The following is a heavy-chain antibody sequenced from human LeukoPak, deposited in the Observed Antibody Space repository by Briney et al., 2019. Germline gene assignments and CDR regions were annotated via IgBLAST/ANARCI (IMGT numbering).Heavy chain of an antibody. Sequence: PSETLSLTCTVSGGSISSSSYYWGWIRQPPGKGLEWIGSIYYSGSTYYNPSLKSRVTISVVTSKNQFSLKLSSVTAADTAVYYCASLKTVPAATTYYYYGMDVWGQGTTVTVSS. CDR3: ASLKTVPAATTYYYYGMDV. CDR2: IYYSGST. D-gene: IGHD2-2*01. CDR1: GGSISSSSYY. J-gene: IGHJ6*02. V-gene: IGHV4-39*01.